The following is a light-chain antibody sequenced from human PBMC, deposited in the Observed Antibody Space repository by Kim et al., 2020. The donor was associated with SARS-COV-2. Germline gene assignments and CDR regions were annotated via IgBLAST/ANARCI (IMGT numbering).Light chain of an antibody. CDR3: QSYDSSLSSSMV. V-gene: IGLV1-40*01. J-gene: IGLJ3*02. CDR1: SSNSGAGYD. Sequence: TISRTGSSSNSGAGYDVHWYQQLPETAPKLLIYGNSNRPSGVPDRFAGSKSGTCASLAITRLQAEDEADDDCQSYDSSLSSSMVFGGGTQLTVL. CDR2: GNS.